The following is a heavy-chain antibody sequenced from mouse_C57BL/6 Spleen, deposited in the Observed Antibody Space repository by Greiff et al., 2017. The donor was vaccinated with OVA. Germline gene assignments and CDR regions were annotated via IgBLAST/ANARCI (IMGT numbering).Heavy chain of an antibody. CDR1: GYAFSSSW. Sequence: LQESGPELVKPGASVKISCKASGYAFSSSWMNWVKQRPGKGLEWIGRIYPGDGDTNYNGKFKGKATLTADKSSSTAYMQLSSLTSEDSAVYFCARELITTGYFDVWGTGTTVTVSS. D-gene: IGHD1-1*01. CDR2: IYPGDGDT. CDR3: ARELITTGYFDV. J-gene: IGHJ1*03. V-gene: IGHV1-82*01.